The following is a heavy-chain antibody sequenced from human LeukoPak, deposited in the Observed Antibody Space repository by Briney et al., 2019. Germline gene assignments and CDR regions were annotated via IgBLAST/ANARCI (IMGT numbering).Heavy chain of an antibody. V-gene: IGHV1-18*01. D-gene: IGHD3-3*01. J-gene: IGHJ6*03. CDR1: GYTFTSYG. CDR3: ARFFWSGYYYYYYYMDV. Sequence: GASVKVSCKASGYTFTSYGISWVRQAPGQGLEWMGWISAYNGNTNYAQKLQGRVTMTTDTSTSTAYVELRSLRSDDTAVYYGARFFWSGYYYYYYYMDVWGKGTTVTVSS. CDR2: ISAYNGNT.